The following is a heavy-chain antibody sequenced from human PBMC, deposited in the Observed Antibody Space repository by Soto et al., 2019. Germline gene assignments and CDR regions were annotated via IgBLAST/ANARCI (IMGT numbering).Heavy chain of an antibody. D-gene: IGHD2-15*01. V-gene: IGHV4-34*01. Sequence: KGLEWIGEINHSGSTNYNPSLKSRVTISVDTSKNQFSLKLSSVTAADTAVYYCAGLGYCSGGSCYPFAYWGQGTLVTVSS. J-gene: IGHJ4*02. CDR2: INHSGST. CDR3: AGLGYCSGGSCYPFAY.